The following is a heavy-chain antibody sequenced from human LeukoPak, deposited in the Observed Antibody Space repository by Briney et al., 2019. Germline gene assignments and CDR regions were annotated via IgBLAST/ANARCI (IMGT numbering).Heavy chain of an antibody. J-gene: IGHJ4*02. CDR1: GFTFSSYA. CDR2: ISVRGDTT. V-gene: IGHV3-23*01. CDR3: AKSERVIRGDYFDY. D-gene: IGHD3-10*01. Sequence: PGGSLPLSCAASGFTFSSYAMSWVRQPPGKGLEWVEVISVRGDTTNYADPVKGRFTISRDNSKNTRYLQMNSLRAEDTAVYYCAKSERVIRGDYFDYWGQGTLVTVSS.